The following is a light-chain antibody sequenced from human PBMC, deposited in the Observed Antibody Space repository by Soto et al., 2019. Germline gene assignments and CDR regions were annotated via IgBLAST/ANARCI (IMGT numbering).Light chain of an antibody. Sequence: EIVLTQSPASLSLSPGERATLSCRASQSISSYLAWYEQKPGQPPRLLIYDASNRAAGIPARFSGSGSGTEFTLTISGLQSEDSAIYFCQQYNSPWTFGQGTKVDIK. CDR3: QQYNSPWT. CDR1: QSISSY. J-gene: IGKJ1*01. CDR2: DAS. V-gene: IGKV3-11*01.